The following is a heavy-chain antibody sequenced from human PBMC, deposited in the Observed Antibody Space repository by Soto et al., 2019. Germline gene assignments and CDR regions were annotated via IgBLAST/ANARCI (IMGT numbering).Heavy chain of an antibody. V-gene: IGHV3-30*18. J-gene: IGHJ4*02. CDR2: ISYDGSNK. CDR3: AKDRGSYPSLDY. D-gene: IGHD1-26*01. CDR1: GFTFSSYG. Sequence: VQLLESGGGLVQPGRSLRLSCAASGFTFSSYGMHWVRQAPGKGLEWVAVISYDGSNKYYADSVKGRFTISRDNSKNTLYLQMNSLRAEDTAVYYCAKDRGSYPSLDYWGQGTLVTVSS.